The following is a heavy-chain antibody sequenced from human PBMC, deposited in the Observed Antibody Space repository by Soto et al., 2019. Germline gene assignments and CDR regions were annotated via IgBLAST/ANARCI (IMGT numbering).Heavy chain of an antibody. CDR2: INPSGGST. J-gene: IGHJ4*02. CDR3: ARDGQQLVSEFDF. Sequence: QVQLVQSRAEVKKPGASVKVSCKASGYTFTSYYMHWVRQPPGQGLEWMGIINPSGGSTSYAQKFQGRVTMTRDTSTSTVYMELSSLRSEDTAVYYCARDGQQLVSEFDFWGQGTLVTVSS. V-gene: IGHV1-46*01. D-gene: IGHD6-13*01. CDR1: GYTFTSYY.